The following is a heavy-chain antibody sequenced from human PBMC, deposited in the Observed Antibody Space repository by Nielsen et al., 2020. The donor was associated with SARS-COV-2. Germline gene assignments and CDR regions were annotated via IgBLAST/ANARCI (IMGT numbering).Heavy chain of an antibody. Sequence: GESLKISCAASGFTFSDHYMDWVRQAPGKGLEWVGRTRNKPDSYTTEYAASVRGRFSISRDDSKNSLYLQMNSLKTEDTAVYYCARVSLAGAAAGPLDYWGQGTLVTVSS. CDR1: GFTFSDHY. CDR2: TRNKPDSYTT. J-gene: IGHJ4*02. V-gene: IGHV3-72*01. D-gene: IGHD6-13*01. CDR3: ARVSLAGAAAGPLDY.